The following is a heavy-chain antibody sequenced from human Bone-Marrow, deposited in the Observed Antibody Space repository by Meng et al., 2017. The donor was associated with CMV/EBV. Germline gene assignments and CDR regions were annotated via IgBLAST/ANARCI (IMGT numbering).Heavy chain of an antibody. CDR2: ISGSGGST. CDR3: AKGSWELGDY. V-gene: IGHV3-23*01. D-gene: IGHD1-26*01. J-gene: IGHJ4*02. CDR1: GFTVSSNY. Sequence: GESLKISCAASGFTVSSNYMSWVRQAPGKGLEWVSAISGSGGSTYYADSVKGRFTISRDNSKNTLYLQMNSLRAEDTAVYYCAKGSWELGDYWGQGTLVTVSS.